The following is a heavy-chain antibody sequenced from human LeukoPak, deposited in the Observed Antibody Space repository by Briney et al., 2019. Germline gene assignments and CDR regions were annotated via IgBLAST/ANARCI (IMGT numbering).Heavy chain of an antibody. Sequence: SETLSLTCTVSGGSISSYYWSWIRQPPGKGLEWIGYIYYSGSTNYNPSLKSRVTISVDTSKNQFSLKLSSVTAADTAVYYCARALGGGSWEIDAFDIWGQGTMVTVSS. V-gene: IGHV4-59*01. D-gene: IGHD6-13*01. CDR2: IYYSGST. J-gene: IGHJ3*02. CDR3: ARALGGGSWEIDAFDI. CDR1: GGSISSYY.